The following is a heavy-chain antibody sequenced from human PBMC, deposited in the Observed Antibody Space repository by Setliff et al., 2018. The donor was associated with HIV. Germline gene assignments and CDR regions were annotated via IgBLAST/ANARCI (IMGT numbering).Heavy chain of an antibody. V-gene: IGHV4-31*01. D-gene: IGHD2-15*01. J-gene: IGHJ6*03. CDR1: GGSISSGGYY. CDR2: SYYSGSA. Sequence: SETLSLTCSVSGGSISSGGYYWSWIRQHPGKGLEWIGYSYYSGSANYNPSLKGLVTISVDTSKNQFSLKLSSVTAADTAVYYCARGRQGGRYCSGGSCPGGYYYYYMDVWGKGTTVTVSS. CDR3: ARGRQGGRYCSGGSCPGGYYYYYMDV.